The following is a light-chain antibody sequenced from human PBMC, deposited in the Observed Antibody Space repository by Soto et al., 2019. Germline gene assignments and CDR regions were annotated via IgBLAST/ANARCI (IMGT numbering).Light chain of an antibody. J-gene: IGKJ4*01. CDR3: QQYGSPALS. V-gene: IGKV3-20*01. CDR1: QSVKSNN. CDR2: GAS. Sequence: EIVLTQSPGTLSLSPGERATLSCGASQSVKSNNLAWYQQTPGQGPRLLIYGASSRATGIPDRFSGSGSGTDFNLTITRVEPEDFALYYCQQYGSPALSFGGGTKVEI.